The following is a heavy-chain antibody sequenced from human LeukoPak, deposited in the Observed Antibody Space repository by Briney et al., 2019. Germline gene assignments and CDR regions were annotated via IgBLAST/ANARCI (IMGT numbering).Heavy chain of an antibody. D-gene: IGHD3-10*01. CDR3: AKMGITMVRGVIGFDP. J-gene: IGHJ5*02. V-gene: IGHV3-23*01. CDR2: ISGSGGST. Sequence: GGSLRLSCAASGFILSSYSMAWVRQAPGKGLEWVSAISGSGGSTYYADSVKGRFTISRDNSKNTLYLQMNSLRAEDTAVYYCAKMGITMVRGVIGFDPWGQGTLVTVSS. CDR1: GFILSSYS.